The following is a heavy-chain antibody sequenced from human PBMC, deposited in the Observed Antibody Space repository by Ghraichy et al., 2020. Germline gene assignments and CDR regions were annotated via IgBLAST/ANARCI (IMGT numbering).Heavy chain of an antibody. CDR3: ARDNPSYCSSTSCYSDY. CDR1: GFTFSSYS. V-gene: IGHV3-21*01. CDR2: ISSSSSYI. Sequence: GESLNISCAASGFTFSSYSMNWVRQAPGKGLEWVSSISSSSSYIYYADSVKGRFTISRDNAKNSLYLQMNSLRAEDTAVYYCARDNPSYCSSTSCYSDYWGQGTLVTVSS. J-gene: IGHJ4*02. D-gene: IGHD2-2*01.